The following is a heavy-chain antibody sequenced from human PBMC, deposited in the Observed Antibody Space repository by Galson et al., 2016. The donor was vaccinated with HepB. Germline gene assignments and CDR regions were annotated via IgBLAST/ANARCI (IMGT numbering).Heavy chain of an antibody. V-gene: IGHV1-46*01. Sequence: KVSCKASGYTFTSYYMHWVQQAPRQGLEWMGIINPSGGSTSYAQKFQGRVTMTRDTSTSTVYMELSSLRSEDTAVYYCARDGIPHYYDSSGYYSDYWGQGTLVTVSS. CDR1: GYTFTSYY. CDR3: ARDGIPHYYDSSGYYSDY. J-gene: IGHJ4*02. D-gene: IGHD3-22*01. CDR2: INPSGGST.